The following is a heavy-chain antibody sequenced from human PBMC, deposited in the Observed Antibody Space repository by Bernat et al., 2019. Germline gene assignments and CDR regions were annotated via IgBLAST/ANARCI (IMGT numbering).Heavy chain of an antibody. V-gene: IGHV3-7*03. Sequence: HLVESGGGLVQPGMSLRPSCTTSGFTFSNYRMSWVRQAPGKGLEWVANIKQDGSEKYYVASVRGRFTISRDNAKNSLYLQMNSLRAEDTALYYCAKDNWNQRGVDGFDVWGQGTMVTVSS. D-gene: IGHD1-20*01. CDR2: IKQDGSEK. J-gene: IGHJ3*01. CDR1: GFTFSNYR. CDR3: AKDNWNQRGVDGFDV.